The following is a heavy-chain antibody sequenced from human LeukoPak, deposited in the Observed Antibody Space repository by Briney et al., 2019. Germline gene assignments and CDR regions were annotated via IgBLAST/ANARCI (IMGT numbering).Heavy chain of an antibody. Sequence: ASETLSLTCTVSGGFISGYYWSWIRRPPGKGLEWIGYIYYNGNTNYSPSLKSRVTMSVDTSKNLFSLKVSSVTAADTAVYYCARGRSNYYGMDVWGQGTTVTVSS. CDR1: GGFISGYY. D-gene: IGHD1-26*01. V-gene: IGHV4-59*01. CDR2: IYYNGNT. J-gene: IGHJ6*02. CDR3: ARGRSNYYGMDV.